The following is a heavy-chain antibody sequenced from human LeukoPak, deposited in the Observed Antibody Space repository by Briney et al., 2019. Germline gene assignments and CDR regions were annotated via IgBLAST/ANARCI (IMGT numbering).Heavy chain of an antibody. CDR2: IWYDGSNK. Sequence: PGGSLRLSCTASVLTLCRWGAQWLRQAPGKGLEWVAVIWYDGSNKYYADSVKGRFTISRDNSKNTLYPQMNSQRTEYAAVYRLSITEQNKSGSYLLSLYYFDYWGQGTLVTVSS. CDR1: VLTLCRWG. J-gene: IGHJ4*02. D-gene: IGHD5-12*01. CDR3: SITEQNKSGSYLLSLYYFDY. V-gene: IGHV3-33*01.